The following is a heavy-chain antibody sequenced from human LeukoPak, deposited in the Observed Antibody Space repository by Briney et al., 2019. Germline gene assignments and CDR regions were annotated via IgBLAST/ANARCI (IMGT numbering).Heavy chain of an antibody. CDR1: DGSISSFY. V-gene: IGHV4-4*07. CDR2: IYSSGGT. J-gene: IGHJ5*02. Sequence: SETLSLTCTASDGSISSFYWNWIRQPAGKGLEWIGRIYSSGGTNYNPSLKSRVTMSVDTSKNQVSLKVSSVTAADTAVYYCAREDSLSSWYFDAWGQGTLVTVSS. CDR3: AREDSLSSWYFDA. D-gene: IGHD6-13*01.